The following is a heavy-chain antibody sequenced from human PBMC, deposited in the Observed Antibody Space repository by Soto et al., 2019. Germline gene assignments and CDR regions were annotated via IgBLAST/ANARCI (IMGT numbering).Heavy chain of an antibody. CDR2: IIPIFGTA. J-gene: IGHJ6*02. CDR1: GGTFSSYA. D-gene: IGHD3-3*01. CDR3: ARDQNYDFWRGFSAASTYGMDG. V-gene: IGHV1-69*13. Sequence: SVKVSCKASGGTFSSYAISWVRQAPGQGLEWMGGIIPIFGTANYAQKFQGRVTITADESTSTAYMELSSLRSEDTAVYYCARDQNYDFWRGFSAASTYGMDGWGQGTTVTVSS.